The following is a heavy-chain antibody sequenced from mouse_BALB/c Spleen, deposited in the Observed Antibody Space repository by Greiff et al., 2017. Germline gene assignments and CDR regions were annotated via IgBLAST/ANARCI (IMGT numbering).Heavy chain of an antibody. CDR2: ISYSGST. Sequence: VQLKESGPGLVKPSQSLSLTCTVTGYSITSDYAWNWIRQFPGNKLEWMGYISYSGSTSYNPSLKSRISITRDTSKNQFFLQLNSVTTEDTATYYCARCYGSSYGFAYWGQGTLVTVSA. J-gene: IGHJ3*01. D-gene: IGHD1-1*01. CDR1: GYSITSDYA. V-gene: IGHV3-2*02. CDR3: ARCYGSSYGFAY.